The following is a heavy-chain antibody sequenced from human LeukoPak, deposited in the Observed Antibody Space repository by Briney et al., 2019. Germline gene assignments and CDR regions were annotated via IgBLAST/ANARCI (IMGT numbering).Heavy chain of an antibody. J-gene: IGHJ4*02. CDR1: GYSFTSYW. D-gene: IGHD3-3*01. CDR3: ARHTLAYYDFWSGYSAPFDY. V-gene: IGHV5-51*01. CDR2: IYPGDSDT. Sequence: GESLKISCKGSGYSFTSYWIGWVRQMPGKGLEWMGIIYPGDSDTRYSPSLQGQVTISADKSISTAYLQWSSLKASDTAMYYCARHTLAYYDFWSGYSAPFDYWGQGTLVTVSS.